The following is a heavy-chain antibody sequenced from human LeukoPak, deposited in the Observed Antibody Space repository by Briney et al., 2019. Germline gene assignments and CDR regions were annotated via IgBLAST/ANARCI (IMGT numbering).Heavy chain of an antibody. CDR2: ISGSGGST. Sequence: AGGSLRLSCAASGFTFSSYAMSWVRQAPGKGLEWVSAISGSGGSTYYADSVKGRFTISRDNSKNTLYLQMNSLRAEDTAVYYCAKLQLPTRSFDYWGQGTLVTVSS. J-gene: IGHJ4*02. CDR3: AKLQLPTRSFDY. CDR1: GFTFSSYA. D-gene: IGHD2-2*01. V-gene: IGHV3-23*01.